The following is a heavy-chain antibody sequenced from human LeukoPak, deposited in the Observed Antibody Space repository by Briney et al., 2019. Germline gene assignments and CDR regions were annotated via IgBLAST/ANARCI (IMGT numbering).Heavy chain of an antibody. CDR2: IYHSGST. CDR1: GGSISSGGYS. V-gene: IGHV4-30-2*01. J-gene: IGHJ6*02. CDR3: ARANSAVFYYYGMDV. D-gene: IGHD2/OR15-2a*01. Sequence: SETLSLTCAVSGGSISSGGYSWSWIRQPPGKGLEWIGYIYHSGSTYYNPSLKSRVTISVDRSKNQFSLKLSSVTAADTAAYYCARANSAVFYYYGMDVWGQGTTVTVSS.